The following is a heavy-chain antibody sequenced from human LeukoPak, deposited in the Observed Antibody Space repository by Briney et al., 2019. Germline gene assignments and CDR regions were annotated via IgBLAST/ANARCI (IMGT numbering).Heavy chain of an antibody. Sequence: PGGSLRLSCAASGFTFSRYTMNWVRQAPGKGLEWVAVISYDGSNKYYADSVKGRFTISRDNSKNTLYLQMNSLRAEDTAVYYCARDGPSAIGTTDAFDIWGQGTMVTVSS. CDR2: ISYDGSNK. CDR1: GFTFSRYT. V-gene: IGHV3-30*04. J-gene: IGHJ3*02. CDR3: ARDGPSAIGTTDAFDI. D-gene: IGHD1-14*01.